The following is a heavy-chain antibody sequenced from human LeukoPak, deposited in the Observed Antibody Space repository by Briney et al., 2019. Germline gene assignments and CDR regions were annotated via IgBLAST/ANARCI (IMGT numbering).Heavy chain of an antibody. CDR3: ASEGRRTYYDFWSGYAANWFDP. CDR2: IIPIFGTA. J-gene: IGHJ5*02. Sequence: SVKVSCKASGGTFSSYAISWVRQAPGQGLEWMGGIIPIFGTANYAQKFQGRVTITADESTSTAYMEPSSLRSEDTAVYYCASEGRRTYYDFWSGYAANWFDPWGQGTLVTVSS. CDR1: GGTFSSYA. V-gene: IGHV1-69*13. D-gene: IGHD3-3*01.